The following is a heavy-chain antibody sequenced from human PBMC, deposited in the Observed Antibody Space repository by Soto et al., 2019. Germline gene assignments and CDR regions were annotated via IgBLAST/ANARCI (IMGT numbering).Heavy chain of an antibody. J-gene: IGHJ6*02. CDR3: ARGGDGYLPYYYGMDV. Sequence: ETLSLTCTVSGGSISSYYWSWIRQPPGKGLEWIGYIYYSGSTNYNPSLKSRVTISVDTSKNQFSLKLSSVTAADTAVYYCARGGDGYLPYYYGMDVWGQGTTVTVSS. V-gene: IGHV4-59*01. CDR2: IYYSGST. CDR1: GGSISSYY. D-gene: IGHD5-12*01.